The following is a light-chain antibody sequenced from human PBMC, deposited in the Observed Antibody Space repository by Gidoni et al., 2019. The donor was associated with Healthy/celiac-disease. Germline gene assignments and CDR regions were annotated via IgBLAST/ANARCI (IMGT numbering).Light chain of an antibody. CDR2: AAS. CDR3: QQLNSYPRALT. Sequence: DIQLTQSPSFLSASVGDKVTITCRASQAISSYLAWYQQKPGKAPKLLIYAASTLQSGVPSRFSGSGSGTGFTLTISSLQPEDFATYYCQQLNSYPRALTFXGXTKVXIK. CDR1: QAISSY. J-gene: IGKJ4*01. V-gene: IGKV1-9*01.